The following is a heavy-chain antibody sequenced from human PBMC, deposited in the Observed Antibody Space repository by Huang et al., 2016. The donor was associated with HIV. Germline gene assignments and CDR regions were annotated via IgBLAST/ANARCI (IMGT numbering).Heavy chain of an antibody. D-gene: IGHD5-12*01. J-gene: IGHJ4*02. V-gene: IGHV4-61*09. CDR2: IYTSGST. Sequence: QVQLQESGPGLVKPSQTLSLTCAVSGGSISSGNYYWSWVRQPAGKGLEWIGHIYTSGSTNYHPFLKRRGTIAKDTSKNQFSLKLSSVTAVDTAVYYCTRGGYNFEFWGQGTLVTVSS. CDR3: TRGGYNFEF. CDR1: GGSISSGNYY.